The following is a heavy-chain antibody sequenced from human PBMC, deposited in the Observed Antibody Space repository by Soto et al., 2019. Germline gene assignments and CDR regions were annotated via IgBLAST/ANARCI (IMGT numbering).Heavy chain of an antibody. CDR3: ARERNNYYDSTGFDY. D-gene: IGHD3-22*01. CDR1: GFTFSDYY. V-gene: IGHV3-11*06. CDR2: SSSSSSYT. J-gene: IGHJ4*02. Sequence: GGSLRLSCAASGFTFSDYYMSWIRQAPGKGLEWVSYSSSSSSYTNYADSVKGRFTISRDNAKNSLYLQMNSLRAEDTAVYYCARERNNYYDSTGFDYWGQGTLVTV.